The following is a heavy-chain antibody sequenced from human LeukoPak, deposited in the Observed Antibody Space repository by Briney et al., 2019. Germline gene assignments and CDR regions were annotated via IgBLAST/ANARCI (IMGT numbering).Heavy chain of an antibody. Sequence: GGSLRLSCAASGFTFSSYDMHWVRQVTGKGLEWVSAIGTAGDTYYPGSVKGRFTISRENAKNSLYLQMNSLRAGDTAVYYCAIADRSGYYRYWGQGTLVTVSS. CDR2: IGTAGDT. V-gene: IGHV3-13*01. CDR1: GFTFSSYD. J-gene: IGHJ4*02. D-gene: IGHD3-22*01. CDR3: AIADRSGYYRY.